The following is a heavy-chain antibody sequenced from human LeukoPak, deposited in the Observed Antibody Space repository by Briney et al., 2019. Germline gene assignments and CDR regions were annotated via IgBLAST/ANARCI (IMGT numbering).Heavy chain of an antibody. CDR3: ASYPRNIPTPPFDY. J-gene: IGHJ4*02. CDR1: GYTFTAQY. Sequence: ASVKVSCKASGYTFTAQYMHRVRQAPGQGLEWMGWINPNNGDTKYAQRFLGRVTMTRDTSTATAYMELSSLRSDDTAVYFCASYPRNIPTPPFDYWGQGTLVTVSS. CDR2: INPNNGDT. D-gene: IGHD2/OR15-2a*01. V-gene: IGHV1-2*02.